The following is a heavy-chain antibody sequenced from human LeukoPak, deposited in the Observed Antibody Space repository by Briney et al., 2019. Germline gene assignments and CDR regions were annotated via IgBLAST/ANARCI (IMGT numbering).Heavy chain of an antibody. V-gene: IGHV4-61*02. CDR1: GGSISSGSYY. D-gene: IGHD2-2*02. CDR3: ARDAHQLLYDAFDI. J-gene: IGHJ3*02. CDR2: IYTSGST. Sequence: SQTLSLTCTVSGGSISSGSYYWSWIRQPAGKGLEWIGRIYTSGSTNYNPSLKSRVTISVDTSKNQFSLKLSSVTAADTAVYYCARDAHQLLYDAFDIWGQGTMVTVSS.